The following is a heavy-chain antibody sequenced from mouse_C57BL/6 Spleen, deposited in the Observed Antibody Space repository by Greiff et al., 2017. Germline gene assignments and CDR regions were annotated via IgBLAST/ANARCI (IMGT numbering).Heavy chain of an antibody. CDR2: ISSGGSYT. V-gene: IGHV5-6*01. J-gene: IGHJ4*01. Sequence: EVKLVESGGDLVKPGGSLKLSCAASGFTFSSYGMSWVRQTPDKRLEWVATISSGGSYTYYPDSVKGRFTISRDNAKNTLYLQMSSLKSEDTAMYYCAGYDYGGYAMDYWGQGTSVTVSS. D-gene: IGHD2-4*01. CDR1: GFTFSSYG. CDR3: AGYDYGGYAMDY.